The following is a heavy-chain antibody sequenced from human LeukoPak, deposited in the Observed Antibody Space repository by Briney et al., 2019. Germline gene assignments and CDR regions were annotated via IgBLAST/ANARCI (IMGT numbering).Heavy chain of an antibody. CDR1: GFTFSSHG. D-gene: IGHD6-19*01. J-gene: IGHJ4*02. CDR2: ISNDGDT. Sequence: PGGSLRLSCAASGFTFSSHGMSWVRQAPGKGLECVSVISNDGDTYYADSVKGRFTISRDTSKNTVSLQMNSLRAEDTAVYYCAGDKTTGGWYEFDYWGQGTLVTVSS. CDR3: AGDKTTGGWYEFDY. V-gene: IGHV3-53*01.